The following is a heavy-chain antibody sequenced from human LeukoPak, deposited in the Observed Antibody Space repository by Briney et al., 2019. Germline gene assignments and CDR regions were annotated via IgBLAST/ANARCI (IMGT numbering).Heavy chain of an antibody. CDR2: ISGDGGST. CDR1: GFTFDDYA. J-gene: IGHJ4*02. D-gene: IGHD3-22*01. CDR3: AKVSQMLDYYDSSGPIDY. Sequence: GGSLRLSCAASGFTFDDYAMHWVRQAPGKGLESVSLISGDGGSTYYADSVKGRFTISRDNSKNSLYLQMNSLRTEDTALYYCAKVSQMLDYYDSSGPIDYWGQGTLVTVSS. V-gene: IGHV3-43*02.